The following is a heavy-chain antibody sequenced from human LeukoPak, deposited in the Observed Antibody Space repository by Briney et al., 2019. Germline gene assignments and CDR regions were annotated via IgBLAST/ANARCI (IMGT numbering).Heavy chain of an antibody. CDR1: GFTFSTYG. J-gene: IGHJ4*02. D-gene: IGHD3-10*01. V-gene: IGHV3-30*02. CDR2: IRYDGSNK. CDR3: AKVRMRTAPYGY. Sequence: GGSLRLSCAASGFTFSTYGFHWVRQAPGKGLEWVAFIRYDGSNKYYVDSVRGRFTISRDNSKNTLYLQMNSLRAEDTAVYYCAKVRMRTAPYGYWGQGTLVTVSS.